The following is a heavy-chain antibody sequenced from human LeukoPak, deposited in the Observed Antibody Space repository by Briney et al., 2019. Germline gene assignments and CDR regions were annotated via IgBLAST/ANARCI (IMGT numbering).Heavy chain of an antibody. CDR1: GGTFSSYA. CDR2: IIPIFGTA. CDR3: ARAVAAAPLTNLFDY. V-gene: IGHV1-69*05. D-gene: IGHD6-13*01. Sequence: GASVKVSCKASGGTFSSYAISWVRQAPGQGLEWMGGIIPIFGTANYAQKFQGRVTITTDESTSTAYMELSSLRSEDTAVYYCARAVAAAPLTNLFDYWGQGTLVTVSS. J-gene: IGHJ4*02.